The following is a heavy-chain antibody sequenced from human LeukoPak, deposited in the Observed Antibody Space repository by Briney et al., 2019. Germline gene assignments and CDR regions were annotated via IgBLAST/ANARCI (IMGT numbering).Heavy chain of an antibody. CDR3: ARVLVVPETFDP. CDR1: GYTFTSYG. J-gene: IGHJ5*02. D-gene: IGHD2-2*01. Sequence: ASVKDSCKASGYTFTSYGISWVRQAPGQGLEWMGWISAYNGNTNYAQKLQGRVTMTTDTSTSTAYMELRSLRSDDTAVYYCARVLVVPETFDPWGQGTLVTVSS. V-gene: IGHV1-18*01. CDR2: ISAYNGNT.